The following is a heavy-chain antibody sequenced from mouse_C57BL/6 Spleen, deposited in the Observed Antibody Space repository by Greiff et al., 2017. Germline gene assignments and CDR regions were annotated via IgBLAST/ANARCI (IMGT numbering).Heavy chain of an antibody. D-gene: IGHD2-1*01. J-gene: IGHJ2*01. CDR2: INPGSGGT. CDR3: ARENYGIYFDY. CDR1: GYAFTNYV. V-gene: IGHV1-54*01. Sequence: VQLQQSGAELVRPGASVKVSCKASGYAFTNYVIAWVKQRPGQGLEWIGVINPGSGGTNYNETFKGKATLTADKSSSTAYMQLSSLTSEDSAVXVRARENYGIYFDYWGQGTTVTVSS.